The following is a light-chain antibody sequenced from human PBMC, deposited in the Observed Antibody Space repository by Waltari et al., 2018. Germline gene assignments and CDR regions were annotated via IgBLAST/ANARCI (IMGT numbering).Light chain of an antibody. V-gene: IGLV1-44*01. J-gene: IGLJ3*02. CDR3: AAWDDSLNGV. CDR2: SNN. CDR1: SSNIGGNT. Sequence: QSVLTQPPSASGTPGQRVTISCSGSSSNIGGNTVNWYQQLPGTAPKLLIYSNNRRPSGVPDRFSGSKSGTSASLAISGLQSEDEADYYCAAWDDSLNGVFGGGTKLTVL.